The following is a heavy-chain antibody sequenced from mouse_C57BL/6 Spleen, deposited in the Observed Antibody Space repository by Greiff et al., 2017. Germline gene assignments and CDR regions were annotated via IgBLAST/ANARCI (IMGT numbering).Heavy chain of an antibody. CDR3: ARTNPYYYAMDD. D-gene: IGHD1-3*01. CDR1: GYTFTSYW. CDR2: IDPNSGGT. J-gene: IGHJ4*01. V-gene: IGHV1-72*01. Sequence: QVQLQQPGAELVKPGASVKLSCKASGYTFTSYWMHWVKQRTGRGLEWIGGIDPNSGGTKYNEKFKSKATLTVDKTSSTAYMQLSSLTSEDSAVYSCARTNPYYYAMDDWGKGTSVTVSS.